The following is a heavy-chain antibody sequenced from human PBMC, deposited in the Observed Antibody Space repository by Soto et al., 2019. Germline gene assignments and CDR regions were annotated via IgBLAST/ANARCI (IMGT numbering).Heavy chain of an antibody. Sequence: QVQLQESGPGLVKPSQTLSLTCTVSDGSISSGGYYWSCIRQHPGKGLEWIGYIYYSGSTYYNPSLKSRVTISVDTSKNQFSLKLTSVTAADTAVYYCARVRGGGPFDDWGQGTLVTVSS. J-gene: IGHJ4*02. CDR1: DGSISSGGYY. V-gene: IGHV4-31*03. CDR2: IYYSGST. CDR3: ARVRGGGPFDD. D-gene: IGHD1-26*01.